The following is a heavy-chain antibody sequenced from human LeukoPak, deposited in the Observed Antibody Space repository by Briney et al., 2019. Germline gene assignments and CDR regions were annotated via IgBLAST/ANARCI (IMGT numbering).Heavy chain of an antibody. Sequence: GASVKVSCKASGYTLSGYYIHWVRQAPGQGLEWMGRIHPNSGGANYAQKFQGRVTMTRDTSISTAYMELSRLRSEDTAVYYCASFMPYYYGSGVLDYWGQGTLVTVSS. CDR3: ASFMPYYYGSGVLDY. CDR1: GYTLSGYY. CDR2: IHPNSGGA. D-gene: IGHD3-10*01. J-gene: IGHJ4*02. V-gene: IGHV1-2*06.